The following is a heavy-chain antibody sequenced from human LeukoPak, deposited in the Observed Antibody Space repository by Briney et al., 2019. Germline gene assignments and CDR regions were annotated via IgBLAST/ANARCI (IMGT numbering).Heavy chain of an antibody. CDR2: ITNKGGGYTT. CDR3: ARAGYAHGLDV. CDR1: GFTCTDHD. D-gene: IGHD1-1*01. V-gene: IGHV3-72*01. Sequence: GGSLRLSCEASGFTCTDHDMHWVRQAPGKGLEWVGRITNKGGGYTTVYAASVSGRFIISRDDSENSLYLQMKSLKSDDTAVYFCARAGYAHGLDVWGRGTTVTVSS. J-gene: IGHJ6*02.